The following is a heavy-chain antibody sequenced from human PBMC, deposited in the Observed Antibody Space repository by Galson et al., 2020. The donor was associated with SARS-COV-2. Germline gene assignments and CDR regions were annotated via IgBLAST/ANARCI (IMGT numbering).Heavy chain of an antibody. CDR3: ARDGPHSSGWYGMGYYYYGMDV. D-gene: IGHD6-19*01. V-gene: IGHV3-33*01. Sequence: GESLKISCAASGFTFSSYGMHWVRQAPGKGLEWVAVIWYDGSNKYYADSVKGRFPISRDNSKNTLYLQMNSLRAEDTAVYYCARDGPHSSGWYGMGYYYYGMDVWGQGTTVTVSS. J-gene: IGHJ6*02. CDR1: GFTFSSYG. CDR2: IWYDGSNK.